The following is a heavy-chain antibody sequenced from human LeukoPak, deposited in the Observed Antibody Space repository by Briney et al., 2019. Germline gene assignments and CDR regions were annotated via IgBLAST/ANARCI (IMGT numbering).Heavy chain of an antibody. V-gene: IGHV3-53*01. D-gene: IGHD4-17*01. Sequence: GGSLRLSCAASGFTVSSNYMSWVRQAPGKGLEWVSVIYSGGSTYCADSVKGRFTISRDNSKNTLYLQMNSLRAEDTAVYYCARETTVTTAFDYWGQGTLVTVSS. CDR3: ARETTVTTAFDY. CDR1: GFTVSSNY. CDR2: IYSGGST. J-gene: IGHJ4*02.